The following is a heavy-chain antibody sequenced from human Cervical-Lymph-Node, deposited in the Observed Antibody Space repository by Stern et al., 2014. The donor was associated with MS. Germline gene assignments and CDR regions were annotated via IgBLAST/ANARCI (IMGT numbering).Heavy chain of an antibody. Sequence: EVHLVESGGGLVQPGRSLRLSCAASGFTFDDYAMHWVRQAPGKGLEWVSGISWNSGSIGYADSVKGRFTISRDNAKNSLYLQMNSLRAEDTALYYCAKDRRSVAGIYSYFDYWGKGTLVTVAS. CDR2: ISWNSGSI. V-gene: IGHV3-9*01. D-gene: IGHD6-19*01. J-gene: IGHJ4*02. CDR1: GFTFDDYA. CDR3: AKDRRSVAGIYSYFDY.